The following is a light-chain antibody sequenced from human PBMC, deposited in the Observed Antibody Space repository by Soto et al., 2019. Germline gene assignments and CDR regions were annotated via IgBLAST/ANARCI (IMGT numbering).Light chain of an antibody. V-gene: IGLV2-8*01. J-gene: IGLJ1*01. Sequence: QSVLTQPPSASGSPGQSVTISCTGTSSDVGAYNYVSWYQQLPGKAPKLIIYEVSKRPSGVPDRFSGSKSGNTASLTVSGLQAEDEADYYCTSYAGTYSLFYVFGTGTNVTVL. CDR3: TSYAGTYSLFYV. CDR1: SSDVGAYNY. CDR2: EVS.